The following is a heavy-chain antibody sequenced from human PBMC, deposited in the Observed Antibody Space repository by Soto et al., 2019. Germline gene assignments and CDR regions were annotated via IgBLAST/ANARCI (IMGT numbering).Heavy chain of an antibody. CDR2: ISGSGGST. V-gene: IGHV3-23*01. CDR3: AKESPSGDRKISSAFDI. Sequence: GGSLRLSCAASGFTFSSYAMSWVRQAPGKGLEWVSAISGSGGSTYYADSVKGRFTISRDNSKNTLYLQMNSLRAEDTAVYYCAKESPSGDRKISSAFDIWGQGTTVTVSS. J-gene: IGHJ3*02. D-gene: IGHD2-21*01. CDR1: GFTFSSYA.